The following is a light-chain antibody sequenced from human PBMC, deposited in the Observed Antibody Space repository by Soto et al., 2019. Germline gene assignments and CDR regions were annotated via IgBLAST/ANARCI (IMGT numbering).Light chain of an antibody. J-gene: IGKJ5*01. CDR2: AA. V-gene: IGKV1-27*01. Sequence: DIPLTQSPSSLSASVGDRVTITCRASQGIGNFLAWYQQKPGKVPKLLISAATLQSGVPSRFSGSGSGTDFTLTITSLQPEDVATYYWQKYSSFITFGQGTRLEIK. CDR1: QGIGNF. CDR3: QKYSSFIT.